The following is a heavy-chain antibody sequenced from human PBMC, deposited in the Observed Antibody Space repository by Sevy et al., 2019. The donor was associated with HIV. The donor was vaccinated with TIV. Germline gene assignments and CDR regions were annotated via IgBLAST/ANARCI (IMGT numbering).Heavy chain of an antibody. V-gene: IGHV3-74*01. CDR2: INSDGSST. Sequence: GGSLRLSCAASGFTFSSYWMHWVRQAPGKGLVWVSRINSDGSSTSYADSVKGRFTISRDKAKNTRYVQMTSLRAEDTAVYYCARVLLPGIAAAGRIYYYYGMDVWGQGTTVTVSS. CDR3: ARVLLPGIAAAGRIYYYYGMDV. CDR1: GFTFSSYW. D-gene: IGHD6-13*01. J-gene: IGHJ6*02.